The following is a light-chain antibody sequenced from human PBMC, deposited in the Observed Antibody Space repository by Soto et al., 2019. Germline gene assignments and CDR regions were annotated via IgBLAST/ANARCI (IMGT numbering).Light chain of an antibody. CDR2: GAS. V-gene: IGKV3-20*01. CDR3: QQYGSSPHT. Sequence: EIVLTQSPGTLSLSPGGIATLSCRASQSVSCSDLACYHHKPGQAPRLLIYGASSRATGIPDRFSGSGSGTDLTRTISRLEPEDFAVYYCQQYGSSPHTFGQGTKLEI. J-gene: IGKJ2*01. CDR1: QSVSCSD.